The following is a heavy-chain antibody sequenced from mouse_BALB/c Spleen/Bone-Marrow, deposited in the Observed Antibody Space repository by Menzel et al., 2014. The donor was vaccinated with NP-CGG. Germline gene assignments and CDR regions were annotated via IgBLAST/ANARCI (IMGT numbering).Heavy chain of an antibody. CDR1: GFNIKDTY. D-gene: IGHD1-1*01. V-gene: IGHV14-3*02. Sequence: EVQLQQSGAELVKPGASVKLSCTASGFNIKDTYMHWVKQRPEQGLEWIGRIDPANGNTKYDPKFQGKATITADTSSNTAYLQLSSLTSEDTAVYYCATLTTVVDAMDYWGQETSVTVSS. CDR2: IDPANGNT. J-gene: IGHJ4*01. CDR3: ATLTTVVDAMDY.